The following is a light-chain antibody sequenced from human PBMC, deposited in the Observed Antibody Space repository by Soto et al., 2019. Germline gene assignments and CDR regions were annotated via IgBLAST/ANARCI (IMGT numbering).Light chain of an antibody. V-gene: IGKV3-20*01. CDR3: QQFGDSPPAFT. CDR1: RSVSSRY. J-gene: IGKJ2*01. Sequence: ESMLTQSPGTLSLSPGERATLSCRASRSVSSRYISWYQQKPGQAPRLLIYGASIRATGIPDRFSGSRSGTDFTLTISRLEAEDFAVYYCQQFGDSPPAFTFGQGTKLEI. CDR2: GAS.